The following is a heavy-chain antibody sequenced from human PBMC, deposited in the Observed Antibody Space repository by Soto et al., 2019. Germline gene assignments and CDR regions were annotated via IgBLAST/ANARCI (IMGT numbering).Heavy chain of an antibody. D-gene: IGHD6-13*01. Sequence: QGQLVESGGGVVQPGRSLRVSCAASRITFSTFAMHWVRQAPGKGLEWVAVISDDGDNKQYADSVKGRFTISRDNSKNTLYLQMNSVRPEDPAVYYCAKVRFPGTDYYFYGMDVWGQGTTVTVSS. J-gene: IGHJ6*02. V-gene: IGHV3-30*18. CDR1: RITFSTFA. CDR2: ISDDGDNK. CDR3: AKVRFPGTDYYFYGMDV.